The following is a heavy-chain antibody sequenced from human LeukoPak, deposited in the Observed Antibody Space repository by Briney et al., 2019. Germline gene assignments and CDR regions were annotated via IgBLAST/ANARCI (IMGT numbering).Heavy chain of an antibody. CDR1: GYIFTTYG. D-gene: IGHD3/OR15-3a*01. CDR2: ISAYNGNT. V-gene: IGHV1-18*01. Sequence: ASVKVSCKASGYIFTTYGISWVRQAPGQGLEWMGWISAYNGNTKYAQMVQGRVTMTTDTSTRTAYMELTSLRFDDTAVYYCASGSYDFWSGYSDYWGQGTLVTVSS. CDR3: ASGSYDFWSGYSDY. J-gene: IGHJ4*02.